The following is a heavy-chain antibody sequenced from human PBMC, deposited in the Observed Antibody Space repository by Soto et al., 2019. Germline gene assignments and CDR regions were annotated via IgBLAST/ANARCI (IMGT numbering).Heavy chain of an antibody. J-gene: IGHJ6*03. D-gene: IGHD3-3*01. Sequence: GASVKVSCKASGGTFSSYAISWVRQAPGQGLEWMGWISAYNGNTNYAQKLQGRVTMTTDTSTSTAYMELRSLRSDDTAVYYCARARFLEWLLRTPQDYYYYYMDVWGKGTTVTVSS. V-gene: IGHV1-18*01. CDR3: ARARFLEWLLRTPQDYYYYYMDV. CDR1: GGTFSSYA. CDR2: ISAYNGNT.